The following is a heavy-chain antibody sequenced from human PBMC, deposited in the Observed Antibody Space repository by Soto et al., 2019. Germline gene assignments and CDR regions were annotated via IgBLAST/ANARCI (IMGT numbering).Heavy chain of an antibody. CDR3: ITDMNY. V-gene: IGHV3-15*07. D-gene: IGHD3-16*01. CDR2: IKSKTDGGTT. J-gene: IGHJ4*02. Sequence: EVQLVESGGGLAKPGGSLRLTCAASGSTFSNAWMNWVRQAPGKGLEWVGRIKSKTDGGTTDYAAPVKGRFTVSRDDSENTLYLQMNGLRTEATAVYYCITDMNYWGQGTLVTVSS. CDR1: GSTFSNAW.